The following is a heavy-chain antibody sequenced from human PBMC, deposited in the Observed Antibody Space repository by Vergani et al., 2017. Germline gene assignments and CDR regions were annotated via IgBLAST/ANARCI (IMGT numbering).Heavy chain of an antibody. CDR3: ARQKDYYMDG. V-gene: IGHV4-31*03. Sequence: QVQLHESGPGLVKASQTLALTFSVSGAHVGSVGYYWTWVRQRPGLGLDWIGYIYYSGATYYNPSLESRLTISLDHSGNHLSLKLTSVTDADTAVYYCARQKDYYMDGWGEGAKVTDS. CDR2: IYYSGAT. J-gene: IGHJ6*03. CDR1: GAHVGSVGYY.